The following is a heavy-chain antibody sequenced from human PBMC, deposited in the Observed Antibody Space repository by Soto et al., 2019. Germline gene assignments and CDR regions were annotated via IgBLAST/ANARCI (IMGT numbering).Heavy chain of an antibody. CDR3: ARVYSGYDMGSGIYYYYGMDV. Sequence: EVQLVESGGGLVQPGGSLRLSCAASGFTFSSYWMSWVRQAPGKGLEWVANIKQDGSEKYYVDSVKGRFTISRDNAKNSLYLQMNSLRAEDTAVYYCARVYSGYDMGSGIYYYYGMDVWGQGTTVTVSS. V-gene: IGHV3-7*03. J-gene: IGHJ6*02. D-gene: IGHD5-12*01. CDR2: IKQDGSEK. CDR1: GFTFSSYW.